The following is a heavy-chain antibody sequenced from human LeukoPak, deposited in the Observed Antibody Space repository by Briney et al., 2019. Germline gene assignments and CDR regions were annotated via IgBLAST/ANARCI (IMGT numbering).Heavy chain of an antibody. J-gene: IGHJ4*02. CDR2: ISAYNGNT. D-gene: IGHD2-2*01. CDR3: ARVLAIVVVPALGY. CDR1: GYTFTSYG. Sequence: ASVKVSCKASGYTFTSYGISWVRQAPGQGLEWMGWISAYNGNTNYAQKLQGRVTMTTDTSTSTAYMELSRLRSDDTAVYYCARVLAIVVVPALGYWGQGTLVTVSS. V-gene: IGHV1-18*01.